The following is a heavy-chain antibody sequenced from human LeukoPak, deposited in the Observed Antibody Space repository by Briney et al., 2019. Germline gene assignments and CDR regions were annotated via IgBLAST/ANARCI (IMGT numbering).Heavy chain of an antibody. CDR2: INTNTGNP. CDR3: AREYGGPFDY. J-gene: IGHJ4*02. CDR1: VSTFSTSH. V-gene: IGHV7-4-1*02. D-gene: IGHD4-23*01. Sequence: ASVKVSCKASVSTFSTSHINWVRQAPGQGLEWMGWINTNTGNPTYAQGFTGRFVFSLDTSVSAAYLQISSLKAEDTAVYYCAREYGGPFDYWGQGTLVTVSS.